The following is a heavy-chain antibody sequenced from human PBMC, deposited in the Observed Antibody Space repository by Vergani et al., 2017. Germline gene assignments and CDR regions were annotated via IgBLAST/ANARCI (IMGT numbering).Heavy chain of an antibody. CDR3: ARRGTRYSYGP. Sequence: LQQESGPGLVKPSETLSLTCTVSGGSISSSSYYWGWIRQPPGKGLEWIGSIYYSGSTYYNPSLKSRVTISVDTSKNQFSLKLSSVTAADTAVYYCARRGTRYSYGPWGQGTLVTVSS. D-gene: IGHD5-18*01. V-gene: IGHV4-39*01. CDR2: IYYSGST. CDR1: GGSISSSSYY. J-gene: IGHJ5*02.